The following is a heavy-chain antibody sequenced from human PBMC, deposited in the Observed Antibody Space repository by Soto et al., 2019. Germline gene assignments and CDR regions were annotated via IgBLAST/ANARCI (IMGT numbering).Heavy chain of an antibody. V-gene: IGHV4-30-4*01. CDR2: IYYSGST. CDR3: ARDGPYSSGPSGLDY. J-gene: IGHJ4*02. CDR1: GGSISSGDYY. D-gene: IGHD6-19*01. Sequence: SSETLSLTCTVSGGSISSGDYYWSWIGQPPGKGLEWIGYIYYSGSTYYNPSLKSRVTISVDTSKNQFSLKLSSVTAADTAVYYCARDGPYSSGPSGLDYWGQGTLVTVSS.